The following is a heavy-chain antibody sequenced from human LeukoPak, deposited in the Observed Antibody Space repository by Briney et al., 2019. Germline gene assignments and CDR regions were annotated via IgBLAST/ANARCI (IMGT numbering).Heavy chain of an antibody. Sequence: GGSLRLSCAASGFTFSSYEMNWVRQAPGKGLEWVSYISSSGSTIYYADSVKGRFTISRDNAKNSLYLQMNSLRAEDTAVYYCAREWGDYGDYEGGPDIWGQGTMVTVSS. D-gene: IGHD4-17*01. CDR1: GFTFSSYE. J-gene: IGHJ3*02. CDR2: ISSSGSTI. V-gene: IGHV3-48*03. CDR3: AREWGDYGDYEGGPDI.